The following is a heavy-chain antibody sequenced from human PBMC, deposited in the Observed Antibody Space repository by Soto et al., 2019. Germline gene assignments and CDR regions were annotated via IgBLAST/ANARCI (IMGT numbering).Heavy chain of an antibody. Sequence: SETLSLTCTVSGGSISSGGYYWSWIRQPPGKGLEWIGYIYYSGSTNYNPSLKSRVTISVDTSKNQFSLKLSSVTAADTAVYYCARHGLWFGELSPYYYYMDVWGKGTTVTVSS. V-gene: IGHV4-61*08. CDR1: GGSISSGGYY. CDR2: IYYSGST. J-gene: IGHJ6*03. CDR3: ARHGLWFGELSPYYYYMDV. D-gene: IGHD3-10*01.